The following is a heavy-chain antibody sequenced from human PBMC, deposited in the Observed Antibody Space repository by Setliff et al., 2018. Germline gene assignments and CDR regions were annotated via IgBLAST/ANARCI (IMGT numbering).Heavy chain of an antibody. CDR1: GFTFSNYA. CDR2: ISGSGGSA. V-gene: IGHV3-23*01. Sequence: GGSLRLSCAASGFTFSNYAMSWVRQAPGKGLEWVSVISGSGGSAYYADSVKGRFTVSRDISKNTVYLQMSTLRAEDTAMYYCAKDPHPAYCGGDCSFTWGQGTLVTVSS. CDR3: AKDPHPAYCGGDCSFT. J-gene: IGHJ4*02. D-gene: IGHD2-21*02.